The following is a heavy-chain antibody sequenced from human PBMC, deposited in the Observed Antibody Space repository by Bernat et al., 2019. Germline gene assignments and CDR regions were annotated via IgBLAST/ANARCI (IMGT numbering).Heavy chain of an antibody. D-gene: IGHD3-10*01. CDR2: ISYDGSIK. J-gene: IGHJ4*02. CDR1: GFTFSGYA. CDR3: ARDPPARSGSYLDY. Sequence: QVQLVESGGGVVQPGRSLRLSCAPSGFTFSGYAMHWFRQAPGKGLEWVAVISYDGSIKYHADFVKGRFTISRDNSKNTLYLQMNSLRAEDTAVYYCARDPPARSGSYLDYWGQGTLVTVSS. V-gene: IGHV3-30-3*01.